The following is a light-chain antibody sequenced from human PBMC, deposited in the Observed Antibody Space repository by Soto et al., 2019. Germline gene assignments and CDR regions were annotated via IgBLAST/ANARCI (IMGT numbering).Light chain of an antibody. CDR2: GAS. V-gene: IGKV3-20*01. J-gene: IGKJ5*01. CDR3: QQYGPSPIT. CDR1: QSVSSD. Sequence: EIVLTQSPATLSLSPGERATLSCRASQSVSSDLAWYQQKPGQAPRLLISGASSRATGIPDRFSGSGSGTDFTLTISRLEPEDFALYYCQQYGPSPITFGQGTRLEIK.